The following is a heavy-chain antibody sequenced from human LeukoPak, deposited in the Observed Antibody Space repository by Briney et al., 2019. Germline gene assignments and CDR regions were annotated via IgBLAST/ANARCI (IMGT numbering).Heavy chain of an antibody. Sequence: PGGSLRLSCAASGFTFSDYYMNWIRQAPGKGLEWVSYISISSAYTNYADSVKGRFTTSRDNAKNSLYLQMNSLSAEDTAVYYCARGRTAVTSLVDYWGQGTLVTVSS. V-gene: IGHV3-11*05. CDR3: ARGRTAVTSLVDY. CDR1: GFTFSDYY. D-gene: IGHD4-17*01. CDR2: ISISSAYT. J-gene: IGHJ4*02.